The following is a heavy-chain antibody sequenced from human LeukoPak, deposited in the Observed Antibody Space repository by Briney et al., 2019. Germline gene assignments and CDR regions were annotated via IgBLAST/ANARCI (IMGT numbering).Heavy chain of an antibody. CDR1: GFTFSSYS. V-gene: IGHV3-21*01. CDR2: ISGSSSYI. D-gene: IGHD6-19*01. Sequence: PGGSLRLSCAASGFTFSSYSMNWVRQAPGKGLEWVSSISGSSSYIYYADSVKGRFTISRHNAKNSLYLQMNSLRAEDTAVYYCARSGHSNGWYSFDYWGLGALVTVSS. J-gene: IGHJ4*02. CDR3: ARSGHSNGWYSFDY.